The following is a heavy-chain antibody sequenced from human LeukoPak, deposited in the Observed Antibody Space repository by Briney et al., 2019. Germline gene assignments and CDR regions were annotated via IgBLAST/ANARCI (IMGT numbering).Heavy chain of an antibody. CDR2: IWYDGSHQ. Sequence: GRSLRLSCAAYGFSFSTYGMHWVRQAPGKGLEPVAVIWYDGSHQYYADSVKGRFTISRDMSNNTLYLQMNNLRVDDTALYYCARDLGLRYGSGTYRFDPWGQGTQVIVSS. D-gene: IGHD3-10*01. J-gene: IGHJ5*02. CDR3: ARDLGLRYGSGTYRFDP. V-gene: IGHV3-33*08. CDR1: GFSFSTYG.